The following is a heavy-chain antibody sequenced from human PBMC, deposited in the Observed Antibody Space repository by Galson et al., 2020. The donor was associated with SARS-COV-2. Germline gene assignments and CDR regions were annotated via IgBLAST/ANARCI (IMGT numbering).Heavy chain of an antibody. CDR2: IYKSGNT. J-gene: IGHJ6*02. CDR3: ARGNSPCVTIFGVLTGTCGMDV. CDR1: GASISSGSYY. D-gene: IGHD3-3*01. Sequence: SETLSLTCTVSGASISSGSYYWSWIRQHAGKGLEWTGRIYKSGNTNYNPSLWSQVTISVDTSKNQFSLKLTSVTAADTAVYYCARGNSPCVTIFGVLTGTCGMDVWGQGTTVTVSS. V-gene: IGHV4-61*02.